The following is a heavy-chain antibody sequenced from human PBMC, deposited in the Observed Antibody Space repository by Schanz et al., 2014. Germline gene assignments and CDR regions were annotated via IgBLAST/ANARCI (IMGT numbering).Heavy chain of an antibody. D-gene: IGHD2-8*01. CDR2: LSANGDST. CDR3: TTDNGHFAFDF. J-gene: IGHJ3*01. CDR1: GFTLSNYA. Sequence: EVQLVESGGGLVQPGGSLRLSCAAPGFTLSNYAMHWVRQTPDKGLEWVSGLSANGDSTFYSSSVKGRFTISRDDSKNTLFLQMNSLETEDTAVYYCTTDNGHFAFDFWGQGTMVTVSS. V-gene: IGHV3-64*01.